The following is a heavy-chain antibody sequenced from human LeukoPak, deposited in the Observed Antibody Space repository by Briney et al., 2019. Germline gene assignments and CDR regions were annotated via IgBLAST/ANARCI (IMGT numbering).Heavy chain of an antibody. CDR1: GFTFSNYN. D-gene: IGHD5/OR15-5a*01. J-gene: IGHJ6*03. V-gene: IGHV3-21*01. CDR3: ARDPYSVGYCAYYYYYMDV. Sequence: PGEALRLSCAASGFTFSNYNMNWVRQTPGKGPEWLSSITYSSSHTYYADSVKGRFTISRDNAKNSLYLQLDSLRDEDTAVYYCARDPYSVGYCAYYYYYMDVWGTGTTVTVSS. CDR2: ITYSSSHT.